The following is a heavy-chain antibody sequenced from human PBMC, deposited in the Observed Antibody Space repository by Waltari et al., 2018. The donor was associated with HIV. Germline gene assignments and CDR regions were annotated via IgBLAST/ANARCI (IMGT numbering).Heavy chain of an antibody. V-gene: IGHV3-9*01. J-gene: IGHJ5*02. CDR3: ARGPLYNWFDP. Sequence: EVQLVESGGGLVQPGRSLRLSCEASGFTFDDYGMHWVRQAPGKSLGWVSRISWSSGQVRYSDCVRSRLTIPSHSAKTSLYLQMNSLRPEDTAFDYCARGPLYNWFDPWGQGTLVTVSS. CDR2: ISWSSGQV. CDR1: GFTFDDYG. D-gene: IGHD3-10*01.